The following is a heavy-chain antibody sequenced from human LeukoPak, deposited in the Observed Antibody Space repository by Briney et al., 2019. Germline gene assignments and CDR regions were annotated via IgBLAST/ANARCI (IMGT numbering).Heavy chain of an antibody. J-gene: IGHJ4*02. CDR2: IIPTLGRG. CDR3: ARDRGDYYDSSGYYYVSY. D-gene: IGHD3-22*01. Sequence: SVKVSCKASGGTFSSYTISWVRQAPGQGLEWMGRIIPTLGRGNYAQKFQGRVTITADKSTSTAYMELSSLRSEDTAVYYCARDRGDYYDSSGYYYVSYWGQGTLVTVSS. CDR1: GGTFSSYT. V-gene: IGHV1-69*08.